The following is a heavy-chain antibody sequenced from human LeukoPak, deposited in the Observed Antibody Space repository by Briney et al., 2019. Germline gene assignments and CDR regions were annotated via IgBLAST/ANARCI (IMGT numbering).Heavy chain of an antibody. Sequence: PSETLSLTCTVSGGSISSYYWSWIRQPPGKGLEWIGYIYYSGSTNYNPSLKSQVTISVDTSKNQFSLKLSSVTAADTAVYYCARVPQGIAVAGIFDYWGQGTLVTVSS. D-gene: IGHD6-19*01. CDR1: GGSISSYY. V-gene: IGHV4-59*01. J-gene: IGHJ4*02. CDR3: ARVPQGIAVAGIFDY. CDR2: IYYSGST.